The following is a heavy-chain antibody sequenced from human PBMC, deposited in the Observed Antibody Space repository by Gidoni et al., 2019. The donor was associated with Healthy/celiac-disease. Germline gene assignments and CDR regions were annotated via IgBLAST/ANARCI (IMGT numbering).Heavy chain of an antibody. J-gene: IGHJ3*02. V-gene: IGHV4-59*01. CDR1: VGSISSSY. CDR2: IYYSGST. D-gene: IGHD3-22*01. CDR3: ARSEGYYYDSSGYYTGDDFDI. Sequence: QVQLQESGPGLVNPSETLSLTCTVSVGSISSSYWLWIRQPQGKGLEWIGYIYYSGSTNYNPSLKSRVTISVDTSKNQFSLKLSSVTAADTAVYYCARSEGYYYDSSGYYTGDDFDIWGQGTMVTVSS.